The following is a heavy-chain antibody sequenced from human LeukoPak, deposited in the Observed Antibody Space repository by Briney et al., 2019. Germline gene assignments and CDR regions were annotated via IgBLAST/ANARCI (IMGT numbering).Heavy chain of an antibody. CDR2: INPSGGST. V-gene: IGHV1-46*01. CDR3: ARERGGYGSGWYYWGLGYDY. J-gene: IGHJ4*02. Sequence: ASVKVSCKASGYTFTSYYMHWVRQARGQGLEWMGIINPSGGSTSYAQKFQGRVTMTRDTSTSTVYMELSSLRSEDTAVYYCARERGGYGSGWYYWGLGYDYWGQGTLVTVSS. D-gene: IGHD6-19*01. CDR1: GYTFTSYY.